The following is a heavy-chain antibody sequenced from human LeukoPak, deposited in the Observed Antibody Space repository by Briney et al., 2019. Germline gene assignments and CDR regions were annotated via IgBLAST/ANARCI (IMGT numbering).Heavy chain of an antibody. V-gene: IGHV3-30*02. CDR2: IRFDGSNK. D-gene: IGHD3-10*01. CDR3: ARGPFTMVRGLNRGHYFDY. J-gene: IGHJ4*02. Sequence: PGGSLRLSCVASGFTFNSYGMSWVRQAPGKGLEWVAFIRFDGSNKYYADSVKGRFTISRDNSKNTLYLQMNSLRPEDTAVYYCARGPFTMVRGLNRGHYFDYWGQGTLVTVSS. CDR1: GFTFNSYG.